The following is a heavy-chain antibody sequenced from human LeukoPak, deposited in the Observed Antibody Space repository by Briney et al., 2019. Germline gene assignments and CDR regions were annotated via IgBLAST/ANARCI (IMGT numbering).Heavy chain of an antibody. CDR1: GYTLTELS. CDR3: ATVDSYGGYYFDY. V-gene: IGHV1-24*01. CDR2: FDPEDGET. D-gene: IGHD5-18*01. Sequence: ASVKVSCKVSGYTLTELSMHWVRQAPGKGLEWMGGFDPEDGETIYEQKFQGRVTMTEDTYTDTAYMELSSLRSEDTAVYYCATVDSYGGYYFDYWGQGTLVTVSS. J-gene: IGHJ4*02.